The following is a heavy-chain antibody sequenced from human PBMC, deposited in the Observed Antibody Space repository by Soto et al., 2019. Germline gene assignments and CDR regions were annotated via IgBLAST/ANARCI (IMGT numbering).Heavy chain of an antibody. J-gene: IGHJ6*03. CDR3: ARDQVCIISCCQNYYYYMDF. Sequence: ASVKVSCKASGYTFTSYGISWVRQAPGQGLEWMGWISAYNGNINYAQKFQGRVTMTTDASTSTAYMELRSLRSDDTAVYYCARDQVCIISCCQNYYYYMDFWGKGITVTVSS. V-gene: IGHV1-18*01. CDR1: GYTFTSYG. CDR2: ISAYNGNI. D-gene: IGHD2-2*01.